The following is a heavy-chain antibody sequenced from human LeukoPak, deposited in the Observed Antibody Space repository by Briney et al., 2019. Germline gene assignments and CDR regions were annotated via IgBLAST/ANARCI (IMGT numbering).Heavy chain of an antibody. D-gene: IGHD2-15*01. CDR3: ASLHYAAARGFNF. V-gene: IGHV4-39*01. J-gene: IGHJ4*02. CDR2: IHHSGTS. CDR1: GVSVPYDRYY. Sequence: PSETLSLTCSVSGVSVPYDRYYWGWLRQPPGKGLEWIGNIHHSGTSYHNPSLNSRVTISVDTSKNQFSLKLSYMTAADTAVYYCASLHYAAARGFNFWGQGTLVTVSS.